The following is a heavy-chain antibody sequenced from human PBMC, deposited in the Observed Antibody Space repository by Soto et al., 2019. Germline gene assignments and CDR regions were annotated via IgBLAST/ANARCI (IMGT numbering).Heavy chain of an antibody. D-gene: IGHD3-22*01. Sequence: QVQLVQSGAEVKKPGSSVKVSCKASGGTFNSYAITWVRQAPGQGLEWMGGIIPIFGTANYAQKFQGRVTITPDESTSTAYMELSSLRSEDTAVYYCARDRGPSSGYYPYWFDPWGQGTLVTVSS. CDR3: ARDRGPSSGYYPYWFDP. CDR1: GGTFNSYA. CDR2: IIPIFGTA. J-gene: IGHJ5*02. V-gene: IGHV1-69*05.